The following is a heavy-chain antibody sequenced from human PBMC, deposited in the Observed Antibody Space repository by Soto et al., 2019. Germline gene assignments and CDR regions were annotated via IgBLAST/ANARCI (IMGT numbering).Heavy chain of an antibody. Sequence: ASVNVSCKSSGYTFTSYARQWVRQAPGQRLEWMGWINAGNGNTKYSQKFQGRVTITRDTSASTAYMELSSLRSEDTAVYYCARDRSKRTATMLYWFDPWGQGTLVTVSS. CDR1: GYTFTSYA. CDR2: INAGNGNT. J-gene: IGHJ5*02. D-gene: IGHD5-12*01. CDR3: ARDRSKRTATMLYWFDP. V-gene: IGHV1-3*01.